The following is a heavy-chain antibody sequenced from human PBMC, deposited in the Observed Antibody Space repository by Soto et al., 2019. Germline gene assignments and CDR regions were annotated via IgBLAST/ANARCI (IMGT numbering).Heavy chain of an antibody. CDR2: ISGSGGST. D-gene: IGHD6-19*01. J-gene: IGHJ6*02. CDR3: AKWSIAVAGTDYYYYGMDV. V-gene: IGHV3-23*01. Sequence: GGSLRLSCAASGFTFSSYAMSWVRQAPGKGLEWVSAISGSGGSTYYADSVKGRFTISRDNSKNTLYLQMNSLRAEDTAVYYCAKWSIAVAGTDYYYYGMDVWGQGTTVTVSS. CDR1: GFTFSSYA.